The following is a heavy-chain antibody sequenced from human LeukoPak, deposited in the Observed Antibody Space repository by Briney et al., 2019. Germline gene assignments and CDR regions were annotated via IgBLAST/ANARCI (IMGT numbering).Heavy chain of an antibody. D-gene: IGHD3-3*01. CDR1: GYTFTGYY. CDR2: INPNSGGT. V-gene: IGHV1-2*02. CDR3: AREGMFGPVRYYGMDV. J-gene: IGHJ6*02. Sequence: ASVKVSCKASGYTFTGYYMHWVRQAPGQGLEWVGWINPNSGGTNYAQKFQGRVTMTRDTSISTAYMELSRLRSDDTAVYYCAREGMFGPVRYYGMDVWGQGTTVTVSS.